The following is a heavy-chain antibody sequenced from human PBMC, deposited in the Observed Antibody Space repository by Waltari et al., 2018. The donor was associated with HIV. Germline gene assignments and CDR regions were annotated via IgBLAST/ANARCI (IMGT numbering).Heavy chain of an antibody. CDR2: ISDRGSTT. CDR3: AKPRMEYAVRDYFFGLDV. D-gene: IGHD2-8*01. CDR1: GFDVPTYA. Sequence: VDLLEAGGGLVQPGGSLRLSWVGSGFDVPTYATTWVRQAPGKGLEWVESISDRGSTTFYADSVKGRLTISRDNSKNTVYLQLDSLRPADTAVYYCAKPRMEYAVRDYFFGLDVWGQGTTVTVAS. J-gene: IGHJ6*02. V-gene: IGHV3-23*01.